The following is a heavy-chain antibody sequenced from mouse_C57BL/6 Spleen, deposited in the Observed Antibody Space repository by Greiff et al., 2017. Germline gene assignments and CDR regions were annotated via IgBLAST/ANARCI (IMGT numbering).Heavy chain of an antibody. D-gene: IGHD1-1*01. CDR3: ARRRVYYYGGHYAMDY. Sequence: EVMLVESGGGLVKPGGSLKLSCAASGFTFSDYGMHWVRQAPEKGLEWVAYISSGSSTIYYADTVKGRFTISRDNAKNTLFLQMTSLRSEDTAMYYCARRRVYYYGGHYAMDYWGQGTSVTVSS. V-gene: IGHV5-17*01. J-gene: IGHJ4*01. CDR1: GFTFSDYG. CDR2: ISSGSSTI.